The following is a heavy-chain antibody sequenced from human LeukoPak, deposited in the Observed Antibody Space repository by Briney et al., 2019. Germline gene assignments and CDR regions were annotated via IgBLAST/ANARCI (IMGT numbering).Heavy chain of an antibody. V-gene: IGHV4-34*01. CDR1: GGSFSGYY. D-gene: IGHD5-12*01. CDR2: INHSGST. CDR3: ATDDRDGYNFNY. Sequence: SETLSLTCAVYGGSFSGYYWSWIRQPPGKGLEWIGEINHSGSTNYNPSPKSRVTISVDTSKNQFSLKLSSVTAADTAVYYCATDDRDGYNFNYWGQGTLVTVSS. J-gene: IGHJ4*02.